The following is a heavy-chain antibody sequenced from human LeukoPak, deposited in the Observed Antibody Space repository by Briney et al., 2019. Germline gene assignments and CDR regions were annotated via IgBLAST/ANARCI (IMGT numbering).Heavy chain of an antibody. V-gene: IGHV3-48*03. J-gene: IGHJ4*02. CDR3: ARVHYNTAMVDIDY. CDR2: ISSSGSTI. Sequence: GGSLRLSCAASGFTFSSYEMHWVRQAPGKGLEWIAYISSSGSTIYYADSVKGRFTISRDNGKNSLYLQMNSLRAEDTAVYYCARVHYNTAMVDIDYWGQGTLVTVSS. D-gene: IGHD5-18*01. CDR1: GFTFSSYE.